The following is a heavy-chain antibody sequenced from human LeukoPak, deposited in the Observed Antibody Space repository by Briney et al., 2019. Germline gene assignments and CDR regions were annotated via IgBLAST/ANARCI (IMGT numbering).Heavy chain of an antibody. Sequence: GASVKASCKGTGYTFTIHGISWVRQAPGQGLEWLGWISGYTGNTHYAQKLQDRVTMTTDTSTSTAYMELRSLKSDDTAVYYCARAGSYDSSVYPDFWGLGTLVTVSS. CDR3: ARAGSYDSSVYPDF. J-gene: IGHJ4*02. CDR2: ISGYTGNT. CDR1: GYTFTIHG. D-gene: IGHD3-22*01. V-gene: IGHV1-18*01.